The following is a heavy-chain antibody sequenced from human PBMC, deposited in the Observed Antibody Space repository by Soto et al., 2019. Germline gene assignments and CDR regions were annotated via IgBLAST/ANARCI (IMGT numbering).Heavy chain of an antibody. J-gene: IGHJ2*01. CDR3: ARAGCSSTSCYEGWYFDL. D-gene: IGHD2-2*01. Sequence: EVQLVESGGGLVQPGGSLRLSCAASGFTFSSYWMSWVRQAPGKGLEWVANIKQDGSEQYYVDSVKGRFTISRDNAKNSLYLQMNSLRAEDTAVYYCARAGCSSTSCYEGWYFDLWGRGTLVTVSS. CDR2: IKQDGSEQ. CDR1: GFTFSSYW. V-gene: IGHV3-7*01.